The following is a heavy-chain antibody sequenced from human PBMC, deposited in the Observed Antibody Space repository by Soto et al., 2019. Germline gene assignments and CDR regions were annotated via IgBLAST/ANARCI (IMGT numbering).Heavy chain of an antibody. J-gene: IGHJ6*02. V-gene: IGHV1-69*06. D-gene: IGHD6-6*01. CDR2: IIPIFGTA. Sequence: GASVKVSCKASGGTFSSYAISWVRQAPGQGLEWMGGIIPIFGTANYAQKFQGRVTITADKSTSTAYMELSSLRSEDTAVYYCARGSSSSEFPYYYGMDVWGQGTTVTVS. CDR3: ARGSSSSEFPYYYGMDV. CDR1: GGTFSSYA.